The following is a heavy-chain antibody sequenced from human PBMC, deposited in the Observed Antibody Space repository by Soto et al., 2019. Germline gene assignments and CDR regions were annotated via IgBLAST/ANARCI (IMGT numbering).Heavy chain of an antibody. D-gene: IGHD2-15*01. CDR3: ASVETQRYYYGMDV. J-gene: IGHJ6*02. Sequence: SVKVSCKASGGTFSSYAISWVRQAPGQGLEWMGGIIPIFGTANYAQKFQGRVTITADESTSTAYMELSSLRSEDTAVYYCASVETQRYYYGMDVWGQGTTVTVS. V-gene: IGHV1-69*13. CDR1: GGTFSSYA. CDR2: IIPIFGTA.